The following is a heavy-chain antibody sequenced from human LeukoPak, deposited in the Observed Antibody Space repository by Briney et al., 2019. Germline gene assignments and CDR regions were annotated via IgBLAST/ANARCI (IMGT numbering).Heavy chain of an antibody. J-gene: IGHJ4*02. CDR2: INHSGST. D-gene: IGHD3-9*01. CDR3: ARGRRYFDWLFPFDY. CDR1: GGSFSGYY. V-gene: IGHV4-34*01. Sequence: PSETLSLTCAVYGGSFSGYYWSWIRQPPGKGLEWIGEINHSGSTNYNPSLKSRVTISVDKSKNKFSLKMSYVTAADTAVYYCARGRRYFDWLFPFDYWGQGTLVTVSS.